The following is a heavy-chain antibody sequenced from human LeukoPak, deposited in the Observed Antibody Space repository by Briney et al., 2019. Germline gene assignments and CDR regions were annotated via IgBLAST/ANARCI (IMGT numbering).Heavy chain of an antibody. Sequence: QSGGSLRLSCAASGFTFSSYWMSWVRQAPGKGLEWVAVISYDGSNKYYADSVKGRFTISRDNSKNTLYLQMNSLRAEDTAVYYCARGMQWLVPYDYWGQGTLVTVSS. D-gene: IGHD6-19*01. CDR1: GFTFSSYW. V-gene: IGHV3-30*03. J-gene: IGHJ4*02. CDR2: ISYDGSNK. CDR3: ARGMQWLVPYDY.